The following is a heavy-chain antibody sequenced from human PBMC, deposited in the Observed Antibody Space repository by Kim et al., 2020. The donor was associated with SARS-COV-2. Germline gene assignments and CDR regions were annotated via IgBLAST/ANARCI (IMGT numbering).Heavy chain of an antibody. J-gene: IGHJ3*02. CDR3: ARGLGSGWDDAFDI. V-gene: IGHV3-21*01. CDR2: ISSSSSYI. CDR1: GFTFSSYS. D-gene: IGHD6-19*01. Sequence: GGSLRLSCAASGFTFSSYSMNWVRQAPGKGLEWVSSISSSSSYIYYADSVKGRFTISRDNAKNSLYLQMNSLRAEDTAVYYCARGLGSGWDDAFDIWGQGTMVTVSS.